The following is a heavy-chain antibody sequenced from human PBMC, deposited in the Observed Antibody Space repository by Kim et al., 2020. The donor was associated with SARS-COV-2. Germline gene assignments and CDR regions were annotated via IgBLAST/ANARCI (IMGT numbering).Heavy chain of an antibody. CDR1: GYTFTSYA. CDR3: ARGLMTTVTTLGDYGMDV. J-gene: IGHJ6*02. D-gene: IGHD4-17*01. CDR2: INTNTGNP. V-gene: IGHV7-4-1*02. Sequence: ASVKVSCKASGYTFTSYAMNWVRQAPGQGLEWMGWINTNTGNPTYAQGFTGRFVFSLDTSVSTAYLQISSLKAEDTAVYYCARGLMTTVTTLGDYGMDVWGQGTTVTVSS.